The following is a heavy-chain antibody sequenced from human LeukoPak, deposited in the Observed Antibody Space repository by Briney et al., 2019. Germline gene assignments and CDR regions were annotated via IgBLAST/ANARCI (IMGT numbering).Heavy chain of an antibody. CDR1: GFTFSDSW. Sequence: AGSLRLSCAASGFTFSDSWMSWVRQAPGRGLEWVASMNQDGSDKDYVDSVKGRFTISRDNARNSLYLQMGSLRAEDTAVYYCATYTHWVAGDVWGQGTTVTVSS. D-gene: IGHD3-16*01. V-gene: IGHV3-7*01. CDR2: MNQDGSDK. J-gene: IGHJ6*02. CDR3: ATYTHWVAGDV.